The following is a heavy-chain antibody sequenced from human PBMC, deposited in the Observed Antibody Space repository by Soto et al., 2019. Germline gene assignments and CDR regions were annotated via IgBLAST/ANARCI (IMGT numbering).Heavy chain of an antibody. V-gene: IGHV1-18*01. CDR2: ISAYNGDT. CDR3: ARTPGSGSYSSY. J-gene: IGHJ4*02. D-gene: IGHD1-26*01. CDR1: GYTFKNYG. Sequence: QVQLVQSGAEVKKPGASVKVSCKASGYTFKNYGITWVRQAPGQGLEWMGWISAYNGDTNYAQKVQGRVTMTTDTSTSTAYMELRSLRSDDTAVYYCARTPGSGSYSSYWGQASLVTVSS.